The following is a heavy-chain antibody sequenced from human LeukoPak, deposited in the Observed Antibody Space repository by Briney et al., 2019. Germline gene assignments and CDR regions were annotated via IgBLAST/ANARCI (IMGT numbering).Heavy chain of an antibody. J-gene: IGHJ4*02. CDR1: GDSISSTSYY. CDR2: IYYSGST. D-gene: IGHD6-13*01. V-gene: IGHV4-39*01. CDR3: ARHEGYYSSKIDY. Sequence: SETLSLTCTVSGDSISSTSYYWGWIRQPPGKGLEWIASIYYSGSTYYNPSLKSRVTISVDTSKNQFSLKLSSVTAADTAVYYCARHEGYYSSKIDYWGQGTLVTVSS.